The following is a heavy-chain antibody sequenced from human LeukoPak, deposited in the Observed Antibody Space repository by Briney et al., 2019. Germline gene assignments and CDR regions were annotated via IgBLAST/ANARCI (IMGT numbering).Heavy chain of an antibody. Sequence: ASVKVSCKASGYSVSGYFLHWVRQAPGQGLEWLGWINSKTGDTSYAQKFQGRVVMTMDTAISTANLDLSRLTSDDTAMYYCASSFYRQTDAWGQGSLVTVSS. CDR2: INSKTGDT. D-gene: IGHD3-16*02. CDR1: GYSVSGYF. J-gene: IGHJ5*02. CDR3: ASSFYRQTDA. V-gene: IGHV1-2*02.